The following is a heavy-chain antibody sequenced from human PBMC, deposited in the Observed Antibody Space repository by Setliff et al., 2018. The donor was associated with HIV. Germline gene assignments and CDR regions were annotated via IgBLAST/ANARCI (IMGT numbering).Heavy chain of an antibody. CDR1: GFSFNNLG. CDR3: GRDHRGAS. Sequence: PGGSLRLSCAASGFSFNNLGMSWVRQAPGKGLEWVSGINWNGGITAYGDSVKGRFTISRDNAKNTLYLEMSRLRAEDSAVYYCGRDHRGASWGQGTLVTVSS. V-gene: IGHV3-20*04. D-gene: IGHD1-26*01. J-gene: IGHJ4*02. CDR2: INWNGGIT.